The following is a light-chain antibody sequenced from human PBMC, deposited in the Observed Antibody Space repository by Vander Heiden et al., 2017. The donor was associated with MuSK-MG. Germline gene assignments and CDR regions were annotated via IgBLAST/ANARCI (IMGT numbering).Light chain of an antibody. CDR1: HSVAGNY. Sequence: EILLTQSPGTLPLSPGERATLSCRASHSVAGNYVAWYQKKPGQAPRLLIYDASSRATGIPDRFSGSGNGTDFTLTISRLEPEDFAVYYCQQYGSSPLYTFGQGTKMEI. CDR3: QQYGSSPLYT. CDR2: DAS. J-gene: IGKJ2*01. V-gene: IGKV3-20*01.